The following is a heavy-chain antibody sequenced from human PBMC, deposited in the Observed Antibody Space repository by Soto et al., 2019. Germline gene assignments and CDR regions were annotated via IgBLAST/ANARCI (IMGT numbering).Heavy chain of an antibody. CDR1: GYTFTSYG. D-gene: IGHD6-6*01. Sequence: ASVKVSCKASGYTFTSYGISWVRQAPGRGLEWMGWISAYNGNTNYAQKLQGRVTMTTDTSTSTAYMELRSLRSDDTAVYYCASSSSSGAYYYYGMDVWGQGTTVTVSS. V-gene: IGHV1-18*01. J-gene: IGHJ6*02. CDR3: ASSSSSGAYYYYGMDV. CDR2: ISAYNGNT.